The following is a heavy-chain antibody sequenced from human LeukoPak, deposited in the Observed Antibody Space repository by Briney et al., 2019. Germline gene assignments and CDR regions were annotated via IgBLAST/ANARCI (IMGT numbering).Heavy chain of an antibody. CDR3: AKYKGTYYDFWSGYYTYYGMDV. CDR1: GFTLSSYA. D-gene: IGHD3-3*01. Sequence: PGGSLRLSCAASGFTLSSYAMSWVRQAPGKGLEWVSAISGSGGSTYYADSVKGRFTISRDNSKNTLYLQMNSLRAEDTAVYYCAKYKGTYYDFWSGYYTYYGMDVWGQGTTVTVSS. V-gene: IGHV3-23*01. CDR2: ISGSGGST. J-gene: IGHJ6*02.